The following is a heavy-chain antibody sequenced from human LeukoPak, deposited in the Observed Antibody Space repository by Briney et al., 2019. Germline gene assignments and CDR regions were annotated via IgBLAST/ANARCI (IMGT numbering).Heavy chain of an antibody. CDR2: IVVGSGNT. CDR1: GFTFTSSA. V-gene: IGHV1-58*02. Sequence: SVKVSCKASGFTFTSSAMQWVRQARGQRLEWIGWIVVGSGNTNYAQKFQERVTITRDMSTSTAYMELSSLRSEDTAVYYCAAAQYSSGWYVVDDAFDIWGHGTMVTVSS. J-gene: IGHJ3*02. D-gene: IGHD6-19*01. CDR3: AAAQYSSGWYVVDDAFDI.